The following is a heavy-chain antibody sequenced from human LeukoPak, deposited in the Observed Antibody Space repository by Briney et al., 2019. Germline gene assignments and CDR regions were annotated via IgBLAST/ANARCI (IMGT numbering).Heavy chain of an antibody. CDR3: ATFRWGFDY. CDR1: GYTFTDYY. D-gene: IGHD3-16*01. Sequence: GASEKVSCKASGYTFTDYYMHWVRQAPGQGLEWMGWINPNSGGTNYAQKFQGRVTMTRDTSISTVYMEMSRLRSDDTAVYYCATFRWGFDYWGQGTLVTVSS. CDR2: INPNSGGT. V-gene: IGHV1-2*02. J-gene: IGHJ4*02.